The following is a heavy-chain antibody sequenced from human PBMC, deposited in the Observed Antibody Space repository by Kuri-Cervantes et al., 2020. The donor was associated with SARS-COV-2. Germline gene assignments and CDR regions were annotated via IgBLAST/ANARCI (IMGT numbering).Heavy chain of an antibody. J-gene: IGHJ5*02. Sequence: ASVKVSCKASGYTFTSYGISWVRQAPGQGLEWMGWVNTNNGHTNYAQRLKGRVTMTTDTSTSTAYMELRSLRSDDTAVYYCARGRAGPAAKVGFDPWGQGTLVTVSS. CDR3: ARGRAGPAAKVGFDP. CDR2: VNTNNGHT. V-gene: IGHV1-18*01. CDR1: GYTFTSYG. D-gene: IGHD2-2*01.